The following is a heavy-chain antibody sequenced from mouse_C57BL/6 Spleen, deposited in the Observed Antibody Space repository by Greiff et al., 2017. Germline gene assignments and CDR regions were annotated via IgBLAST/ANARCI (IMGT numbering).Heavy chain of an antibody. CDR3: ARSKGYDPFDY. CDR1: GYTFTDYN. J-gene: IGHJ2*01. Sequence: EVQLQESGPELVKPGASVKMSCKASGYTFTDYNMHWVKQSHGKSLEWIGYINPNNGGTSYNQKFKGKATLTVNKSSSTAYMELRSLTSEDSAVYYCARSKGYDPFDYWGQGTTLTVSS. V-gene: IGHV1-22*01. CDR2: INPNNGGT. D-gene: IGHD2-2*01.